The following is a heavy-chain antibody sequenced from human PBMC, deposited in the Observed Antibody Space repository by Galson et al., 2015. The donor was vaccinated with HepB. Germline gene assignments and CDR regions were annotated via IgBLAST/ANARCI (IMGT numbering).Heavy chain of an antibody. CDR2: ISGSGNSI. V-gene: IGHV3-11*01. Sequence: SLRLSCAASGFTFSDYYMSWIRQAPGKGLEWVSYISGSGNSIYYAGSVKGRFTISRDSAKNSLYLQMNSLRADDAAVYYCARDLDISVSDAFHIWGQGTMVTVSS. D-gene: IGHD2-2*03. J-gene: IGHJ3*02. CDR3: ARDLDISVSDAFHI. CDR1: GFTFSDYY.